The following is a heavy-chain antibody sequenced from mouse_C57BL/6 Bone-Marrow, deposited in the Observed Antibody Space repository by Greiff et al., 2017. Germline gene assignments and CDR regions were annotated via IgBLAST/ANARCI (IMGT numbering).Heavy chain of an antibody. D-gene: IGHD2-3*01. Sequence: EVQLVESGGGLVQPGGSLSLSCAASGFTFTDYYMSWVRQPPGKALEWLGFIRNKANGYTTEYSASVKGRFTISRDNSQSILYLQMNALRAEDSATYYCARSCDGYYVGCAYWGQGTLVTVSA. J-gene: IGHJ3*01. CDR3: ARSCDGYYVGCAY. V-gene: IGHV7-3*01. CDR1: GFTFTDYY. CDR2: IRNKANGYTT.